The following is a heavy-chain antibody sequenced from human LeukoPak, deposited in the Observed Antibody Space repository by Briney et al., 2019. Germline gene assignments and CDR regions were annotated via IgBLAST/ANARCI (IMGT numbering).Heavy chain of an antibody. CDR2: VNNDGSDT. CDR3: TRGGAAGTFDC. Sequence: GGSLRLSCAASDFTFSDYWMNWVRQVPGKGLVWVARVNNDGSDTIYVDSVEGRFTITRDNAKNTLYLQMNSLRADDTAIYYCTRGGAAGTFDCWGLGTLVTVSS. J-gene: IGHJ4*02. D-gene: IGHD6-13*01. V-gene: IGHV3-74*01. CDR1: DFTFSDYW.